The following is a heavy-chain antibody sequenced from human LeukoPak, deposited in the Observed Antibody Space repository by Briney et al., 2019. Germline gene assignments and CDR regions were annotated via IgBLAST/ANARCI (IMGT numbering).Heavy chain of an antibody. CDR2: IYPADSDT. CDR1: GYIFIHYW. V-gene: IGHV5-51*01. CDR3: ARQSRDGSKTRGYYFDY. D-gene: IGHD3-10*01. Sequence: GESLKISCQVSGYIFIHYWIGWVRQMPGKGLESMGVIYPADSDTTYSPSFQGQVTISADKSISTVYLQWSSLKASDTAMYYCARQSRDGSKTRGYYFDYWGQGTLVTVSS. J-gene: IGHJ4*02.